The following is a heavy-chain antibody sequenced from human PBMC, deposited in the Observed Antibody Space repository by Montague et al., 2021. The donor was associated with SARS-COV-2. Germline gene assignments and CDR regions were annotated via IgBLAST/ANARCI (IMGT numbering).Heavy chain of an antibody. Sequence: SETLSLTCTVSGGSISSSSYYWGWIRQPPGKGLEWIGSIYYSGSTYYNPSLKSRVTISVDTSKNQFSLKLSSVTAADTAVYYCARQGDQLLLEYWFDPWGQGTLVNVSS. CDR3: ARQGDQLLLEYWFDP. J-gene: IGHJ5*02. CDR1: GGSISSSSYY. CDR2: IYYSGST. D-gene: IGHD2-2*01. V-gene: IGHV4-39*01.